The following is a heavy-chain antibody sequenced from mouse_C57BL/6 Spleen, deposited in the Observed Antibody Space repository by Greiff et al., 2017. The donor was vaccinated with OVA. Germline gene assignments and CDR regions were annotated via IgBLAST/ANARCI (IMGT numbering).Heavy chain of an antibody. V-gene: IGHV1-19*01. Sequence: VQLQQSGPVLVKPGASVKMSCKASGYTFTDYYMNWVKQSHGKSLEWIGVINPYNGGTSYNQKFKGKATLTVDKSSSTAYMELNSLTSEDSAVYYCARIPLNWDVNYWGQGTTLTVSS. J-gene: IGHJ2*01. CDR2: INPYNGGT. CDR1: GYTFTDYY. D-gene: IGHD4-1*02. CDR3: ARIPLNWDVNY.